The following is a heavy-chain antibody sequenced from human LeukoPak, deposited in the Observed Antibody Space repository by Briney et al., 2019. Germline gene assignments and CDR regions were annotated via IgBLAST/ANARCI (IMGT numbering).Heavy chain of an antibody. CDR1: GFTFSSKW. CDR2: IHKDGSST. J-gene: IGHJ4*02. D-gene: IGHD3-10*01. Sequence: PGGSLRLSGAASGFTFSSKWMHWVRQAPGKGLVWVSRIHKDGSSTTYADSVKGRFTISRDNAKNTLYLQMNSLRAEDTAMYYCAREAYGSGNYYSDYWGQGTLVTVSS. CDR3: AREAYGSGNYYSDY. V-gene: IGHV3-74*01.